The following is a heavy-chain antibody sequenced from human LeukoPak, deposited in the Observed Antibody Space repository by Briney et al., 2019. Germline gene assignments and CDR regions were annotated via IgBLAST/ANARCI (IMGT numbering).Heavy chain of an antibody. J-gene: IGHJ6*03. CDR2: ISSSSSYI. V-gene: IGHV3-21*01. D-gene: IGHD2-15*01. Sequence: GGSLRLSCAASGFTFRSYSMNWVRQTPGKGLEWVSSISSSSSYIYYADSVKGRFTISRDNAKNSLYLQMNSLRAEDTAVYYCARDAELKGYCSGGSCYSYYYYYMDVWGKGTTVTVSS. CDR3: ARDAELKGYCSGGSCYSYYYYYMDV. CDR1: GFTFRSYS.